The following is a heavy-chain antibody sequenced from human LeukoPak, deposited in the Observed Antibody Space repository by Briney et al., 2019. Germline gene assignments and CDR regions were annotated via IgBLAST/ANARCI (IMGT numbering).Heavy chain of an antibody. V-gene: IGHV3-49*04. Sequence: GGSLRLSWTASGFTFGDYAMSWVRQAPAPGQERVGFGSSKYYGGTTEYAASLKGRFTISRDDSKSIAYLQMNSLKTEDTAVYYCTRDPIVVVPAAMGDYYYYGMDVWGKGTTVTVSS. CDR2: GSSKYYGGTT. D-gene: IGHD2-2*01. J-gene: IGHJ6*04. CDR3: TRDPIVVVPAAMGDYYYYGMDV. CDR1: GFTFGDYA.